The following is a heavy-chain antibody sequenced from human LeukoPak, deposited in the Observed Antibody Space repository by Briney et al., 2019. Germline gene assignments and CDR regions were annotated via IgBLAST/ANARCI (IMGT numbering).Heavy chain of an antibody. D-gene: IGHD1-1*01. Sequence: PSETLSLTCTVSGGSISSYYWSWIRQPPGKGLEWIGYIYYSGSTNYNPSLKSRVTISVDTSKNQFSLKLSSVTAADTAVYYCARGLLQDYYYGMDVWGQGTTATVSS. CDR1: GGSISSYY. J-gene: IGHJ6*02. V-gene: IGHV4-59*01. CDR2: IYYSGST. CDR3: ARGLLQDYYYGMDV.